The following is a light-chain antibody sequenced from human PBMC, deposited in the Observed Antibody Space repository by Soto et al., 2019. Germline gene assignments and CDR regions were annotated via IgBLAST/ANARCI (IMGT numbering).Light chain of an antibody. J-gene: IGKJ5*01. Sequence: EILMTQSPATLSVSPGERVTLSCRASQNIHNHMSWFLQKPGQAPRLLMYDAILRAAGIPARLSGSWSGTEFTLTISSLQSEDFAVYYCQQYNSWPPITFGQGTRLEIK. CDR1: QNIHNH. CDR3: QQYNSWPPIT. CDR2: DAI. V-gene: IGKV3-15*01.